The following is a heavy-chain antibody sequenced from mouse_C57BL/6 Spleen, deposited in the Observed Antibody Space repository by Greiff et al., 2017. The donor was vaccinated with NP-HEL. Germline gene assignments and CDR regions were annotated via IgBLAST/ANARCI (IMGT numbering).Heavy chain of an antibody. Sequence: QVQLQQSGAELVKPGASVKISCKASGYAFSSYWMHWVKQRPGKGLELIGQIYPGDGDTNYNGKFEGKATLTADKSSSTAYMQLSSLTSEDSAVYFCARMVYYGSTFDYWGQGTTLTVSS. CDR3: ARMVYYGSTFDY. D-gene: IGHD1-1*01. CDR1: GYAFSSYW. V-gene: IGHV1-80*01. CDR2: IYPGDGDT. J-gene: IGHJ2*01.